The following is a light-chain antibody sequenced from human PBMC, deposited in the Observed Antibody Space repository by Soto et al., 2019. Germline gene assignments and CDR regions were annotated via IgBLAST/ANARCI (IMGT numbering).Light chain of an antibody. Sequence: EIVLTQSPATLPLSPGERATLSCRASQSVSSYLAWYQQKPGQAPSLLTYDASNRATGIPAKLSGSRSATYLSLTIGCLEPEDFAVEYWQQYSNWPYTFSQGSKLEIE. V-gene: IGKV3-11*01. CDR2: DAS. CDR1: QSVSSY. J-gene: IGKJ2*01. CDR3: QQYSNWPYT.